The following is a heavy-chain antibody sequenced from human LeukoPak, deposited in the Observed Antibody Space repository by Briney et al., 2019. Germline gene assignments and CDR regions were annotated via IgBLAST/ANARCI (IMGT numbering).Heavy chain of an antibody. J-gene: IGHJ4*02. V-gene: IGHV3-21*01. CDR1: GFTFSSYS. CDR2: ISSSSSYI. Sequence: GGSLRLSCAASGFTFSSYSMNWVRQATGKGLEWVSSISSSSSYIYYADSVKGRFTISRDNAKNSLYLQMNSLRAEDTAVYYCARGRGYSYGYDYWGQGTLVTVSS. CDR3: ARGRGYSYGYDY. D-gene: IGHD5-18*01.